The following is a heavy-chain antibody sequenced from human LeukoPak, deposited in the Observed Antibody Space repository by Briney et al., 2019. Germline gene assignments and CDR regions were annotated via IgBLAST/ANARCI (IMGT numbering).Heavy chain of an antibody. J-gene: IGHJ4*02. CDR2: IFYSGTT. CDR1: GGSVSSDNYY. D-gene: IGHD4-17*01. V-gene: IGHV4-61*01. Sequence: PSETLSLTCTVSGGSVSSDNYYWSWIRQPPWKGLEWIGYIFYSGTTNYNPSLKSRVTISVDTSKNQFSLNLSSVTAADTAVYYCARGPTMTTDYWGQGTLVTVSS. CDR3: ARGPTMTTDY.